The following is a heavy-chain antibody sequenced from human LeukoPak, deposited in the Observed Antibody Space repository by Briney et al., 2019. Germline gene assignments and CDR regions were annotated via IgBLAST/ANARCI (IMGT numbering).Heavy chain of an antibody. CDR1: GCTFTTYN. J-gene: IGHJ4*02. CDR2: MNPSTGNT. V-gene: IGHV1-8*01. D-gene: IGHD3-10*01. CDR3: ARGPALVRGVITASGGDY. Sequence: ASVKVSCKASGCTFTTYNINWVRQAAGQGLEWMGWMNPSTGNTDYAQRFQGRVTMTRNTSISTAYMELSSLTPDDTAVYYCARGPALVRGVITASGGDYWGQGVLVTVSS.